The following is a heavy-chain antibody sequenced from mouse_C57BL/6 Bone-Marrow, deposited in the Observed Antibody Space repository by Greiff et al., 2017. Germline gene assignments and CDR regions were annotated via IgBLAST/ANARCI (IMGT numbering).Heavy chain of an antibody. Sequence: VQGVESGAELVKPGASVKMSCKASGYTFTTYPIEWMKQNHGKSLEWIGNFHPYNDDTKYNEKFKGKATLTVEKSSSTVYLELSRLTSDDSAVYYCARGGDGYYVVPFAYWGQGTLVTVSA. CDR1: GYTFTTYP. CDR3: ARGGDGYYVVPFAY. CDR2: FHPYNDDT. V-gene: IGHV1-47*01. D-gene: IGHD2-3*01. J-gene: IGHJ3*01.